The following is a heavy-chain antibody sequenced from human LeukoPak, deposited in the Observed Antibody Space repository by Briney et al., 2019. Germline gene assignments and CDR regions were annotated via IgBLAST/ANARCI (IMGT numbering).Heavy chain of an antibody. D-gene: IGHD2-2*01. J-gene: IGHJ6*03. CDR3: ARDPGVATAMYYYYFMDV. V-gene: IGHV3-64*01. CDR1: VFTFSRYV. CDR2: ISRNGGST. Sequence: PGGGLRHSRVASVFTFSRYVMHWVRQAPGRGGEYVSAISRNGGSTYYANSVKDRFTISRDNSKATLYLQMGSLRADDMAVYYCARDPGVATAMYYYYFMDVWGKGTTVTVSS.